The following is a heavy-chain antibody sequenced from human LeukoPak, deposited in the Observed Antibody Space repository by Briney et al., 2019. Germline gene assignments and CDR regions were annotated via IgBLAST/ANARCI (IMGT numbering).Heavy chain of an antibody. V-gene: IGHV3-74*01. CDR1: GFTFSSYW. D-gene: IGHD5-12*01. CDR2: INSDGSST. J-gene: IGHJ4*02. Sequence: PGGSLRLSCAASGFTFSSYWMHCVRQAPGKGLVWVSCINSDGSSTRDADSVKGRFTTSRDNAKNTLYLQMNSLRAEDTAVYYCARDWGSGYHFVDYWGQGTLVTVSS. CDR3: ARDWGSGYHFVDY.